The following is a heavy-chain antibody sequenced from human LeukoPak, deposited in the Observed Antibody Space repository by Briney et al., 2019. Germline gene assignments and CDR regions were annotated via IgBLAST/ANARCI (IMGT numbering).Heavy chain of an antibody. J-gene: IGHJ5*02. D-gene: IGHD6-13*01. CDR3: ARAGDSSSWYKGFDP. Sequence: ASVKVSCKASGYTFTSYGISWVRQAPGQGLEWMGWISAYNGNTNYAQKFQGRVTITRDTSASTAYMELSSLRSEDTAVYYCARAGDSSSWYKGFDPWGQGTLVTVSS. V-gene: IGHV1-18*01. CDR2: ISAYNGNT. CDR1: GYTFTSYG.